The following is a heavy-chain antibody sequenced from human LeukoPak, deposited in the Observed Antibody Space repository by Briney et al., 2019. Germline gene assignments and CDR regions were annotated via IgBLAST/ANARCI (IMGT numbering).Heavy chain of an antibody. J-gene: IGHJ4*02. CDR3: ARECRQDCVYFDH. D-gene: IGHD2-21*02. Sequence: SETLSLTCAVYGWSFSGYYWSWISQPPGKGLEWIGEINDSGSTNYNPSLKSRVTMSVDTSKNQFSLKLSSVTAADTARYYCARECRQDCVYFDHWGQGSLVTVSS. CDR1: GWSFSGYY. V-gene: IGHV4-34*01. CDR2: INDSGST.